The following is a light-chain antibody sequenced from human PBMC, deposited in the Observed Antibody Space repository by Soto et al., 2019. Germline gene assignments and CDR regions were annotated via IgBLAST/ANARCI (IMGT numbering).Light chain of an antibody. Sequence: EIVLTQSPATLSLSPGERATLSCRASQSVSSYLAWYQQKPGQAPRLLIYDASNRATGIPARFSGSGSGTDFTLALSSLEPEDFGVYFCHQRNKFGQGTRLEIK. V-gene: IGKV3-11*01. CDR3: HQRNK. CDR1: QSVSSY. CDR2: DAS. J-gene: IGKJ5*01.